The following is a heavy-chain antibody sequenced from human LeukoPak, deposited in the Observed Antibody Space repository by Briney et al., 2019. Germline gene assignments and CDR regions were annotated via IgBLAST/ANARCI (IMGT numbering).Heavy chain of an antibody. Sequence: ASVKVSCKASGGTFSSYAISWVRQAPGQGLEWMGGIIPIFGTADYAQKFQGRVTITADESTSTAYMELSSLRSEDTAVYYCARGEGAAAPAGMDVWGQGTTVTVSS. CDR1: GGTFSSYA. J-gene: IGHJ6*02. V-gene: IGHV1-69*13. CDR3: ARGEGAAAPAGMDV. D-gene: IGHD2-2*01. CDR2: IIPIFGTA.